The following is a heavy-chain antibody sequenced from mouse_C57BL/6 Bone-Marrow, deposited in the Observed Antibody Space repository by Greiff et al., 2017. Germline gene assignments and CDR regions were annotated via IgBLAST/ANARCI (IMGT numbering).Heavy chain of an antibody. CDR1: GYAFSSYW. J-gene: IGHJ3*01. Sequence: VQLQQSGAELVKPGASVKISCKASGYAFSSYWMNWVKQRPGKGLEWIGQIYPGDGDTNYKGKFKGKAPLTADNSSSTPYMQLSSLTSEYSAVYFCSRSRLGNYPFAYWGQGTLVTVSA. D-gene: IGHD2-1*01. V-gene: IGHV1-80*01. CDR2: IYPGDGDT. CDR3: SRSRLGNYPFAY.